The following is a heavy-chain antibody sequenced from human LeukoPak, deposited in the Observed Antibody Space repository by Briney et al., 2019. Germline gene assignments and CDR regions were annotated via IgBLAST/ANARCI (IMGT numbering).Heavy chain of an antibody. CDR1: GYSISRGYY. Sequence: PSETVSLTCSVSGYSISRGYYWGWIRQPPGKGLEWIGNSLHSGNTFYNPSLKSRVTISLDTSNNQFSMKLNSVTAADTAVYYCAMITVTTGVDSWGQGTLVAVSS. CDR3: AMITVTTGVDS. V-gene: IGHV4-38-2*02. J-gene: IGHJ4*02. D-gene: IGHD4-17*01. CDR2: SLHSGNT.